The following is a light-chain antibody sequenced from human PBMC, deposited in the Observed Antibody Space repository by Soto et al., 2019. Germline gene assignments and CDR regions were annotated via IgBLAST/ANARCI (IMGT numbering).Light chain of an antibody. CDR3: QTWGTGVRV. V-gene: IGLV4-69*01. CDR1: SGHSNYA. CDR2: VKSDGSH. Sequence: QSVLTQSPSASASLGVSVKLTCTLSSGHSNYAIAWHQQRPEKGPRYLMKVKSDGSHIKGDGIPDRFSGSSSGAERYLTISSLQSEDEADYYCQTWGTGVRVFGGGTQLTVL. J-gene: IGLJ2*01.